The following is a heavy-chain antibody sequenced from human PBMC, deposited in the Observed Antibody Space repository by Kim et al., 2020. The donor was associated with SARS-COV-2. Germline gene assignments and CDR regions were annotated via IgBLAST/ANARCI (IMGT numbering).Heavy chain of an antibody. J-gene: IGHJ1*01. CDR1: GFTFSSYA. Sequence: GGSLRLSCAASGFTFSSYAMSWVRQAPGKGLEWVSAISGSGGSTYYADSVKGRFTISRDNSKNTLYLQMNSLRAEDTAVDYCAKVGDGELLTYFQHWGQGTLVTVSS. D-gene: IGHD1-26*01. V-gene: IGHV3-23*01. CDR2: ISGSGGST. CDR3: AKVGDGELLTYFQH.